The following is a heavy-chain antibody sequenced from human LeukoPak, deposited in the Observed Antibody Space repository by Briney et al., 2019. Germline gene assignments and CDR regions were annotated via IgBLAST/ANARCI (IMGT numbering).Heavy chain of an antibody. V-gene: IGHV3-74*01. CDR1: GFTFSSYW. CDR2: IASDGSST. J-gene: IGHJ4*02. CDR3: VRYGDTDSCLAN. D-gene: IGHD2-2*01. Sequence: PGGSLRLSCAASGFTFSSYWMNWVRQAPGKGLVWVSRIASDGSSTTYADSVKGRFTISRDNAKSSLYLQMNDLRAEDTAVYYCVRYGDTDSCLANWGQGTLVTVSS.